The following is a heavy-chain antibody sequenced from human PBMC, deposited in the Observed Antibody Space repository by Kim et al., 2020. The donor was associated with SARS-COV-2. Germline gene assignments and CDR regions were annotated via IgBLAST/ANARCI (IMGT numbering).Heavy chain of an antibody. V-gene: IGHV4-34*01. CDR2: INHSGST. Sequence: SETLSLTCAVYGGSFSGYYWSWIRQPPGKGLEWIGEINHSGSTNYNPSLKSRVTISVDTSKNQFSLKLSSVTAADTAVYYCARGHRIVGARLAKYFDYWGQGTLVTVSS. CDR3: ARGHRIVGARLAKYFDY. J-gene: IGHJ4*02. D-gene: IGHD1-26*01. CDR1: GGSFSGYY.